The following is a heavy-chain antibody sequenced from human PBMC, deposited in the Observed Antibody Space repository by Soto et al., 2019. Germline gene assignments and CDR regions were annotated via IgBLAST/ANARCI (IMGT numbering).Heavy chain of an antibody. CDR3: ASQVYDSSGYVDH. CDR1: GFTFSSYS. Sequence: EVQLVASGGGLVQPGGSLSLSCAASGFTFSSYSMNWVRQAPGKGLEWVSYISSSSSTIYYADPVKGRFTISRDSAKNKLYVQVHSLRDEDTDVYYFASQVYDSSGYVDHWGQGTLVTVSS. V-gene: IGHV3-48*02. J-gene: IGHJ4*02. CDR2: ISSSSSTI. D-gene: IGHD3-22*01.